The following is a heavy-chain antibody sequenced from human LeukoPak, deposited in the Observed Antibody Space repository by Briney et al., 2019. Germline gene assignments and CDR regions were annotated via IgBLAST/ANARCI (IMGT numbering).Heavy chain of an antibody. CDR1: GFTFSSYW. J-gene: IGHJ4*02. D-gene: IGHD2-15*01. Sequence: GGSLRLSCAASGFTFSSYWMSWVRQAPGKGLEWVSSISSSSSYIYYADSVKGRFTISRDNAKNSLYLQMNSLRAEDTAVYYCARSGVVVVAATRVDYWGQGTLVTVSS. CDR3: ARSGVVVVAATRVDY. V-gene: IGHV3-21*01. CDR2: ISSSSSYI.